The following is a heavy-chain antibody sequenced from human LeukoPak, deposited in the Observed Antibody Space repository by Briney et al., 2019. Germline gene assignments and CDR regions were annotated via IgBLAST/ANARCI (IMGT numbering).Heavy chain of an antibody. V-gene: IGHV3-23*01. J-gene: IGHJ6*02. CDR2: ISGSGGST. Sequence: ETLSLTCAVYGGSFSGYYWSWVRQAPGKGLEWVSAISGSGGSTYYADSVKGRFTISRDNSKNTLYLQMNSLRAEDTAVYYCAKSEPCSSTSCYYYYYYGMDVWGQGTTVTVSS. D-gene: IGHD2-2*01. CDR3: AKSEPCSSTSCYYYYYYGMDV. CDR1: GGSFSGYY.